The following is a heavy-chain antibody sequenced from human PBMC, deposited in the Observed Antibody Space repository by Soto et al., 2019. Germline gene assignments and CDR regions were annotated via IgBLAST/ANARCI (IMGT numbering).Heavy chain of an antibody. Sequence: SVKVSCKASGGTFSSYAISWVRQAPGQGLEWMGEIIPIFGTANYAQKFQGRVTITADESTSTAYMELSSLRSEDTAVYYCARSQGMVRGVIAYYGMDVWGQGTTVTVSS. J-gene: IGHJ6*02. CDR1: GGTFSSYA. D-gene: IGHD3-10*01. CDR2: IIPIFGTA. CDR3: ARSQGMVRGVIAYYGMDV. V-gene: IGHV1-69*13.